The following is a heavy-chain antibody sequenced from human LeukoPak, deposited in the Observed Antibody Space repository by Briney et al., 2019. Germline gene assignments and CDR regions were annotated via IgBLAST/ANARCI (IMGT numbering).Heavy chain of an antibody. CDR3: AGPGLVGATLWGYYFDY. Sequence: SVKVSCKASGGTFSSYAISWVRQAPGQGLEWMGGIIPIFGTANYAQKFQGRVTITADESTSTAYMELSSLRSEDTAVYYCAGPGLVGATLWGYYFDYWGQGTLVTVSS. CDR2: IIPIFGTA. V-gene: IGHV1-69*01. J-gene: IGHJ4*02. CDR1: GGTFSSYA. D-gene: IGHD1-26*01.